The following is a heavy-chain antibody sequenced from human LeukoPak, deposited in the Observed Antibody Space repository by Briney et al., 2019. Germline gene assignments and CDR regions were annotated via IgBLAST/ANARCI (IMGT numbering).Heavy chain of an antibody. J-gene: IGHJ5*02. CDR3: ARRLTGYDSSGYFIGWFDP. CDR2: ASYSGST. CDR1: GGAISNTSYY. Sequence: PSETLSLTCTVSGGAISNTSYYWGWIRQPPGNGLEWIGSASYSGSTYYNPSLKSRLTISVDTSKSQFSLKLSSVTAADTAVYYCARRLTGYDSSGYFIGWFDPWGQGTLVTVSS. V-gene: IGHV4-39*07. D-gene: IGHD3-22*01.